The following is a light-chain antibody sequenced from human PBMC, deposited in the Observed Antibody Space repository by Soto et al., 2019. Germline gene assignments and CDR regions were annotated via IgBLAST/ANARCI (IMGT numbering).Light chain of an antibody. V-gene: IGLV9-49*01. CDR1: SGYSNYK. CDR3: GADHGSGSNFVV. J-gene: IGLJ3*02. CDR2: VGTGGIVG. Sequence: QPVLTQPPSASASLGASVTLTCTLSSGYSNYKVDWYQQRPGKGPRFVMRVGTGGIVGSKADGIPDRFSVLGSGLNRYLTIKNIQEEDESAYHCGADHGSGSNFVVFGGGTQLTVL.